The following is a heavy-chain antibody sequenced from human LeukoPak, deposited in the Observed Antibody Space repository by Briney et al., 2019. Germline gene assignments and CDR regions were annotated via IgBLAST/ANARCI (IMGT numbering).Heavy chain of an antibody. Sequence: PSETLSLTCAVYGGSFSYYYWSWIRKPPGKVLEWIGEFNHSGSTNYNPSLKSRVTISIDTSKNQFFLKLSSVTAADTAVYYCARWRPQAECGGDCYPSGYYHFYMGVWGKGTTVTVSS. CDR3: ARWRPQAECGGDCYPSGYYHFYMGV. CDR2: FNHSGST. D-gene: IGHD2-21*02. V-gene: IGHV4-34*01. J-gene: IGHJ6*03. CDR1: GGSFSYYY.